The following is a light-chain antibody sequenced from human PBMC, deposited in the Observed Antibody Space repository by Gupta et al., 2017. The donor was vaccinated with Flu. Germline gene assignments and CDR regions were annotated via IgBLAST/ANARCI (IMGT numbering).Light chain of an antibody. CDR1: SSKIGNNY. CDR3: DTGDTSRNVGV. V-gene: IGLV1-51*01. J-gene: IGLJ3*02. Sequence: KVTISRSGSSSKIGNNYVSWYQQGPGTAPKLLIYKNNGRSGGTPDRFSGSKYGTSATMTTTGLQTGDEADYYWDTGDTSRNVGVFGGGTKLTVL. CDR2: KNN.